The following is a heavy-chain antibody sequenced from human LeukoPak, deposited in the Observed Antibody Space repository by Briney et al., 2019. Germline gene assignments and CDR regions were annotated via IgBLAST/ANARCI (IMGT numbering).Heavy chain of an antibody. V-gene: IGHV3-23*01. CDR2: ISGSGGST. Sequence: GGSLRLSCAASGFTFSSYAMSWVRQAPGKGLEWVSAISGSGGSTYYADSVKGRFTISRDNSKNTLYLQMNSLRAEDTAVYYCAKDALKMVRGVIIRGAYYFDYWGQGTLVTVSS. CDR3: AKDALKMVRGVIIRGAYYFDY. J-gene: IGHJ4*02. CDR1: GFTFSSYA. D-gene: IGHD3-10*01.